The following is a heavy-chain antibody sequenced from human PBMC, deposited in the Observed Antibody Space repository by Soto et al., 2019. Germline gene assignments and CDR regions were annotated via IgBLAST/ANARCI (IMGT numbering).Heavy chain of an antibody. CDR2: IYHSGST. CDR3: ARRYGDCFDY. D-gene: IGHD4-17*01. Sequence: SETLSLTCAVSGGSISSGGYSWSWIRQPPGKGLEWIGYIYHSGSTYYNPSLKSRVTISVDTSKNQFSLKLSSVTAADTAVYYCARRYGDCFDYWGQGTLVTVSS. CDR1: GGSISSGGYS. J-gene: IGHJ4*02. V-gene: IGHV4-30-2*01.